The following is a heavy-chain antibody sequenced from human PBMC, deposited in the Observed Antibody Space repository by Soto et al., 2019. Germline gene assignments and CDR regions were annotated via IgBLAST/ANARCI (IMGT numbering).Heavy chain of an antibody. V-gene: IGHV3-49*04. Sequence: GGSLRLSCSASGFTFGGYAMSWVRLAPGKGLELVGFIRSKAYYGTTEYAASVRGRFTISRDDSRSIAYLQMNSLKSEDTAVYFCTRATFVVETATTKFDYWGQGNTVNVSS. D-gene: IGHD2-21*02. J-gene: IGHJ4*02. CDR3: TRATFVVETATTKFDY. CDR1: GFTFGGYA. CDR2: IRSKAYYGTT.